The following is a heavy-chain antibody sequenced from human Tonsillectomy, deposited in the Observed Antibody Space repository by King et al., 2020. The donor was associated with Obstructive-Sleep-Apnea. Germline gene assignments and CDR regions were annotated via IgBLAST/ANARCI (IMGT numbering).Heavy chain of an antibody. Sequence: VQLVESGGGLVQPGRSLRLSCAASGFTFDDYAMHWVRQAPGKGLEWVSGISWNSGSIGYADSVKGRFTISRDNAKNSLYLQMNSLRAEDTALYYCAKVGCSSTSCYGAVGFYYFDYWGQGTLVTVSS. V-gene: IGHV3-9*01. CDR3: AKVGCSSTSCYGAVGFYYFDY. CDR1: GFTFDDYA. J-gene: IGHJ4*02. CDR2: ISWNSGSI. D-gene: IGHD2-2*01.